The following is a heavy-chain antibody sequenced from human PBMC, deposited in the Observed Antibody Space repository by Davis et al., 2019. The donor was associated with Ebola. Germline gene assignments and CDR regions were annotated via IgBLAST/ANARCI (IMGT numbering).Heavy chain of an antibody. CDR1: GGSFSGYY. V-gene: IGHV4-59*12. Sequence: SETLSLTCAVYGGSFSGYYWSWIRQPPGKGLEWIGYIYYSGSTNYNPSLKSRVTISVDTSKNQFSLKLSSVTAADTAVYYCARARGDGYNEVDYWGQGTLVTVSS. CDR3: ARARGDGYNEVDY. J-gene: IGHJ4*02. CDR2: IYYSGST. D-gene: IGHD5-24*01.